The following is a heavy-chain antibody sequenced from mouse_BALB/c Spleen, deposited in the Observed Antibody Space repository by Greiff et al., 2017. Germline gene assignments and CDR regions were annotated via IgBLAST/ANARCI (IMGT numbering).Heavy chain of an antibody. J-gene: IGHJ4*01. V-gene: IGHV2-9*02. CDR1: GFSLTSYG. Sequence: QVQLKESGPGLVAPSQSLSITCTVSGFSLTSYGVHWVRQPPGKGLEWLGVIWAGGSTNYNSALMFRLSISKDNSKSQVFLKMNSLQTDDTAMYYCARVIYYYGDYYAMDYWGQGTSVTVSS. CDR3: ARVIYYYGDYYAMDY. D-gene: IGHD1-1*01. CDR2: IWAGGST.